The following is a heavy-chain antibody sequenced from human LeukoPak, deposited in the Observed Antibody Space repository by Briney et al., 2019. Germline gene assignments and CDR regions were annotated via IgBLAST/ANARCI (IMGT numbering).Heavy chain of an antibody. CDR2: IIPIFGTA. CDR1: GGTFSSYA. D-gene: IGHD5-18*01. CDR3: ATERGYSYGGSFDY. V-gene: IGHV1-69*13. Sequence: SVKVSCKASGGTFSSYAISWVRQAPGQGLEWMGGIIPIFGTANYAQKFQGRVTVTADESTSTAYMELSSLRSEDTAVYYCATERGYSYGGSFDYWGQGTLVTVSS. J-gene: IGHJ4*02.